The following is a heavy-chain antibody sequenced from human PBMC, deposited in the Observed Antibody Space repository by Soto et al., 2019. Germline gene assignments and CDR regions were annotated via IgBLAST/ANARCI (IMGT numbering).Heavy chain of an antibody. D-gene: IGHD3-3*01. Sequence: GESLKISFKGSGYILTSYWIGWLRQMPGKGLELMGIIYPGDSDTRYSPSFQGQVTISADKSISTAYLQWSSMKASDTAMYYCARTASVYDFWRRYFGSIDPSGTAPLVTLSS. J-gene: IGHJ5*02. CDR3: ARTASVYDFWRRYFGSIDP. CDR2: IYPGDSDT. CDR1: GYILTSYW. V-gene: IGHV5-51*01.